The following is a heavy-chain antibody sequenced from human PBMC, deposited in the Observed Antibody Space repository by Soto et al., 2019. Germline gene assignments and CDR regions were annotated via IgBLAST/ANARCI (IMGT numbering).Heavy chain of an antibody. V-gene: IGHV4-59*08. D-gene: IGHD6-13*01. J-gene: IGHJ4*02. Sequence: SQTLSLTCTVSGGSISSYYWSWIRQPPGKGLEWIGYIYYSGSTNYNPSLKSRFTISVDTSKNQFSLKLSSVTAADTAVYYCARLVEGSSWFFDYWGQGTLVTVSS. CDR2: IYYSGST. CDR3: ARLVEGSSWFFDY. CDR1: GGSISSYY.